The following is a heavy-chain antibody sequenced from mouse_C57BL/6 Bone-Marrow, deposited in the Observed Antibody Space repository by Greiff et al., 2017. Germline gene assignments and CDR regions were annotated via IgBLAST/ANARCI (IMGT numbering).Heavy chain of an antibody. CDR2: IDPSDSYT. CDR3: ARSIYDGYYDFDY. V-gene: IGHV1-59*01. J-gene: IGHJ2*01. Sequence: QVQLQQPGAELVRPGTSVKLSCKASGYTFTSYWMHWVKQRPGQGLEWIGVIDPSDSYTNYNHKFKGKATLTVDPSSSTAYMQLSSLTSEDSAVYYCARSIYDGYYDFDYWGQGTTLTVSS. D-gene: IGHD2-3*01. CDR1: GYTFTSYW.